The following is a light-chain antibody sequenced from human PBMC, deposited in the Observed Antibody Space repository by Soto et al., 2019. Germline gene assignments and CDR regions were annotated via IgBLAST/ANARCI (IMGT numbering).Light chain of an antibody. CDR1: SSDVGGYNF. V-gene: IGLV2-14*01. CDR3: SSYARSNTLV. CDR2: EVS. J-gene: IGLJ1*01. Sequence: QSALTQPASVSGSPGQSITISCTGTSSDVGGYNFVSWYQQHPGKAPKLMIYEVSNRPSGVSNRFSGSKSGNTASLTISGLQAEDEADYYCSSYARSNTLVFGTGTKSPS.